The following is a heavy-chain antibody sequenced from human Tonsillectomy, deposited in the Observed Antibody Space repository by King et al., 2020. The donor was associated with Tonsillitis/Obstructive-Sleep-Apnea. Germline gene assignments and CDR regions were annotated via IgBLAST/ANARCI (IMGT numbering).Heavy chain of an antibody. D-gene: IGHD5-12*01. J-gene: IGHJ4*02. CDR3: VRQRRGYSGYDVQGGGYFDY. CDR2: IYYSGVT. CDR1: VCSISSSSYY. Sequence: QLQESGPGLVKPSETLSLTCTVSVCSISSSSYYWGWIRQPPGKGLEWIGSIYYSGVTYYNPALKSRFTISVDTSKNPFSLKLSSLTAADTAVYYCVRQRRGYSGYDVQGGGYFDYWGQGTLVTASS. V-gene: IGHV4-39*01.